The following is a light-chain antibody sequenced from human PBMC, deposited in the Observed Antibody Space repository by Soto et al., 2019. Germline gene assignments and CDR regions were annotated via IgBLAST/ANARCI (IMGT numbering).Light chain of an antibody. CDR2: GAS. CDR3: QQYNNWPPIT. CDR1: QSINNN. Sequence: DIVMTQSPATLSVSPGERATLSCRASQSINNNLAWYQQKPGQAPRLLIYGASTRATGIPVRFSGSGSGTEFTLTISNLQSEDFAVYYCQQYNNWPPITFGQGTRLEIK. V-gene: IGKV3-15*01. J-gene: IGKJ5*01.